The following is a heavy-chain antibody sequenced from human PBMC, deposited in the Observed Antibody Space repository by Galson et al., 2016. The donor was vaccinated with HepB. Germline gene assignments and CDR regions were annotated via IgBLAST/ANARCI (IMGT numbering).Heavy chain of an antibody. D-gene: IGHD1-26*01. J-gene: IGHJ4*02. Sequence: SLRLSCAASGFTFSSYAMRWVRQAPGKGLEWVAVISYDGTQKYYAESVKGRFTISRDNSRNTLYLQMNGLRSEDTAGYYCARDLVGITAADYWGQGTLVTVSS. CDR1: GFTFSSYA. CDR3: ARDLVGITAADY. CDR2: ISYDGTQK. V-gene: IGHV3-30*04.